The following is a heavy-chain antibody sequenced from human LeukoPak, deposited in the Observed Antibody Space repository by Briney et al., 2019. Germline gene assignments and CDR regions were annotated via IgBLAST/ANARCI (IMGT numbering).Heavy chain of an antibody. D-gene: IGHD1-26*01. Sequence: SVKVSRKASGGTFSSYAISWVRQAPGQGLEWMGGIIPIFGTANYAQKFQGRVTITTDESTSTAYMELSSLRSEDTAVYYCARAAIVGATMTQDAFDIWGQGTMVTVSS. V-gene: IGHV1-69*05. CDR2: IIPIFGTA. CDR3: ARAAIVGATMTQDAFDI. J-gene: IGHJ3*02. CDR1: GGTFSSYA.